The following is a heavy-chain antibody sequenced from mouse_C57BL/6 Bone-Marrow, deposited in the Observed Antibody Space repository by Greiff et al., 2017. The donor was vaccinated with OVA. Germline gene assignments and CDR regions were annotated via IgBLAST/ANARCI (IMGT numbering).Heavy chain of an antibody. CDR3: ARPITTVVALAY. CDR1: GYTFTDYN. CDR2: INPNNGGT. V-gene: IGHV1-18*01. D-gene: IGHD1-1*01. Sequence: EVQLQESGPELVKPGASVKIPCKASGYTFTDYNMDWVKQSHGKSLEWIGDINPNNGGTIYNQKFNGKATLTVDKSSSTAYMELSSLTSEDSAVNYCARPITTVVALAYWGQGTLVTVSA. J-gene: IGHJ3*01.